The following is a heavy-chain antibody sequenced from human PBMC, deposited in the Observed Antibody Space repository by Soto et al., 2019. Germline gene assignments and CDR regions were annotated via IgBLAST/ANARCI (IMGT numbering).Heavy chain of an antibody. CDR3: ARRYGYSLDI. D-gene: IGHD5-18*01. V-gene: IGHV4-59*08. CDR2: IYYSGST. Sequence: AETLSITCTVSGGSISSYYWRWVRQPPGKGLEWIGYIYYSGSTNYNPSLKSRVTISVDTSKNQFSLKLGSVTAADTAIYYCARRYGYSLDIGRQGTMDT. J-gene: IGHJ3*02. CDR1: GGSISSYY.